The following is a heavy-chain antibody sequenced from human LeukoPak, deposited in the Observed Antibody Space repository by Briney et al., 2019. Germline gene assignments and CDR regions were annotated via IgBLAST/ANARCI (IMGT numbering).Heavy chain of an antibody. Sequence: SETLSLTCTASGGSISSGYYYWSWIRQHPGEGLEWIGYIYTSGSTNYNPSLKSRVTISVDTSKNQFSLNLTSVTAADTAVYYCATISAGGFDPWGQGTLVTVSS. J-gene: IGHJ5*02. CDR1: GGSISSGYYY. D-gene: IGHD3-3*02. V-gene: IGHV4-61*01. CDR2: IYTSGST. CDR3: ATISAGGFDP.